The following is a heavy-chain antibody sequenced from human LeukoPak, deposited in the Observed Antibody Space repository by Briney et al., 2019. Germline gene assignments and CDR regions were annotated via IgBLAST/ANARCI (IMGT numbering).Heavy chain of an antibody. CDR2: INPSGGST. J-gene: IGHJ4*02. D-gene: IGHD6-13*01. CDR3: ARVGIAAAGTGCFDY. Sequence: ASVKVSCKASGYTFTSYYMHWVRQAPGQGLEWMGIINPSGGSTSYARKFQGRVTMTRDMSTSTVYMELSSLRSEDTAVYYCARVGIAAAGTGCFDYWGQGTLVTVSS. V-gene: IGHV1-46*01. CDR1: GYTFTSYY.